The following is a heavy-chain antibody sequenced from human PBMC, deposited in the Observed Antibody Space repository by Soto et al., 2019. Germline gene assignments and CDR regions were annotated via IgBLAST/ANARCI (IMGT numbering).Heavy chain of an antibody. CDR2: ISAYNGNT. D-gene: IGHD3-10*01. CDR1: GYTFTSYG. Sequence: ASVKVSCKASGYTFTSYGISWVRQAPGQGLEWMGWISAYNGNTNYAQKLQGRVTMTTDTSTSTAYMGLRSLRSDDTAVYYCARHNNMVRGVIITSTYYGMDVWGQGTTVTVSS. J-gene: IGHJ6*02. V-gene: IGHV1-18*01. CDR3: ARHNNMVRGVIITSTYYGMDV.